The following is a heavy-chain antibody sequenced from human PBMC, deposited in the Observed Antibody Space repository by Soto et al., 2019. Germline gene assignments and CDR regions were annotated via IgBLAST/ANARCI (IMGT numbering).Heavy chain of an antibody. CDR3: ATVPGSGWYLRDY. CDR2: FDPEDGEN. J-gene: IGHJ4*02. D-gene: IGHD6-19*01. Sequence: ASVKVSCKVSGXTLTELSMHXXXQAPGKGLEWMGGFDPEDGENIYAPKFPGRVTMTEDTSTDTAYMELSSLRSEDTAVYYCATVPGSGWYLRDYWGQGTLVTVSS. V-gene: IGHV1-24*01. CDR1: GXTLTELS.